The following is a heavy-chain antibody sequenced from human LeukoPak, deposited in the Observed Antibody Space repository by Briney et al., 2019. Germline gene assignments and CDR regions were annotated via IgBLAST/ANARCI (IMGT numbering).Heavy chain of an antibody. CDR3: AKGPYRSHPQDFDY. CDR1: GGTFSSYA. Sequence: GASVKVSCKASGGTFSSYAISWVRQAPGQGLEWMGRIIPILGIANFAQKFQGRVSIIANKFTSTAYMELSSLRSDDTAVYYCAKGPYRSHPQDFDYWGQGTLVTVSS. D-gene: IGHD6-13*01. CDR2: IIPILGIA. J-gene: IGHJ4*02. V-gene: IGHV1-69*04.